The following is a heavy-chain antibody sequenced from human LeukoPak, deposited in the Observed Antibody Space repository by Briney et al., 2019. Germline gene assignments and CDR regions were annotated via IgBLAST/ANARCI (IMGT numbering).Heavy chain of an antibody. Sequence: GGSLRLSCAASGFTFSSSAMSWVRQAPGKGLEWVSTITDSGSSTYYADSVKGRFTSSRDNSENTLYLEVNSLRAEDTAVYYCARVMEQSHHYHYIDVWGKGTTVAVSS. CDR2: ITDSGSST. J-gene: IGHJ6*03. CDR1: GFTFSSSA. V-gene: IGHV3-23*01. D-gene: IGHD6-19*01. CDR3: ARVMEQSHHYHYIDV.